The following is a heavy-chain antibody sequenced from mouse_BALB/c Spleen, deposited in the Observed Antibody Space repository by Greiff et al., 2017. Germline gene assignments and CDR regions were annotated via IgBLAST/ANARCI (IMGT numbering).Heavy chain of an antibody. Sequence: DVMLVESGGGLVKPGGSLKLSCAASGFTFSSYAMSWVRQSPEKRLEWVAEISSGGSYTYYPDTVTGRFTISRDNAKNTLYLEMSSLRSEDTAMYYCARGGDYYGSNRYAMDYWGQGTSVTVSS. CDR2: ISSGGSYT. J-gene: IGHJ4*01. CDR3: ARGGDYYGSNRYAMDY. D-gene: IGHD1-1*01. CDR1: GFTFSSYA. V-gene: IGHV5-9-4*01.